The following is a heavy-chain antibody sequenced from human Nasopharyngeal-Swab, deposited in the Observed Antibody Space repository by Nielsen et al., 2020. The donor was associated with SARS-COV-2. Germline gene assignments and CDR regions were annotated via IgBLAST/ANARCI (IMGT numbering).Heavy chain of an antibody. CDR3: ARDHYYDSSGYYPFHKRYYYGMDV. D-gene: IGHD3-22*01. CDR2: IYSSGGT. J-gene: IGHJ6*02. V-gene: IGHV4-59*12. CDR1: SGSITNYY. Sequence: SETLSLTCTVSSGSITNYYWSWIRQPPGKGLEWIGYIYSSGGTNYNPSLKSRVTISVDTSRNQFSLKVSSVTAADTAVYYCARDHYYDSSGYYPFHKRYYYGMDVWGQGTTVTVSS.